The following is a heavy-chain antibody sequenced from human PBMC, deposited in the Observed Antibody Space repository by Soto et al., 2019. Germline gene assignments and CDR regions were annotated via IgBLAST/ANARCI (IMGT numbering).Heavy chain of an antibody. J-gene: IGHJ4*02. D-gene: IGHD6-13*01. CDR3: ARDLGQQLFDY. Sequence: ASVKVSCKASGYTFTTYGITWVRQAPGQGPEWMGWINAGNGNTKYSQKLQGRVTMTTDTSTSTAYMELRSLRSDDTAVYYCARDLGQQLFDYWGQGTLVTVSS. CDR2: INAGNGNT. V-gene: IGHV1-18*01. CDR1: GYTFTTYG.